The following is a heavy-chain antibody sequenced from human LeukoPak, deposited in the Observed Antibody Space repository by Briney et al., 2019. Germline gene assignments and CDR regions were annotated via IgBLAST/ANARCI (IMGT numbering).Heavy chain of an antibody. CDR1: GYTFTSYG. D-gene: IGHD3-22*01. CDR2: ISAYNGNT. CDR3: ARLPTGDSSGYSYDY. V-gene: IGHV1-18*01. J-gene: IGHJ4*02. Sequence: ASVKVSCKASGYTFTSYGISWVRQAPGQGLEWVGWISAYNGNTNYAQKLQGRVTMTTDTSTSTAYMELRSLRSDDTAVYYCARLPTGDSSGYSYDYWGQGTLVTVPS.